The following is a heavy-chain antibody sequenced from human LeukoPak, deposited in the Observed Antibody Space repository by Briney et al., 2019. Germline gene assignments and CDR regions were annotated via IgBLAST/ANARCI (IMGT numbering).Heavy chain of an antibody. CDR1: GDSISSDDYY. CDR2: FSASGNS. J-gene: IGHJ3*02. CDR3: ARSSHQPGAFDI. Sequence: SQTLSLTCTVSGDSISSDDYYWNWIRQPAGKGLERIGRFSASGNSNYNPSLKSRVTISVDTSKNQFSLKLSSVTAADTAVYYCARSSHQPGAFDIWGQGTMVTVSS. V-gene: IGHV4-61*02. D-gene: IGHD1-14*01.